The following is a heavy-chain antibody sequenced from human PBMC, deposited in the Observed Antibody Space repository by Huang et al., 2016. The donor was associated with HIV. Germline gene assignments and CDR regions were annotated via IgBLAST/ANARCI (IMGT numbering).Heavy chain of an antibody. J-gene: IGHJ4*02. V-gene: IGHV5-51*01. CDR1: GYSFSSYW. D-gene: IGHD6-6*01. Sequence: VQLVQSGAEVKKPGESLKISWKGSGYSFSSYWIAWVRQMPGKGLEWMGIIFLDDSDTTYSPSFEGQVTISADKSIGTAYLQWSSLKASDTAMYYCARRFSSSSGYFDYWGQGSLVTVSS. CDR3: ARRFSSSSGYFDY. CDR2: IFLDDSDT.